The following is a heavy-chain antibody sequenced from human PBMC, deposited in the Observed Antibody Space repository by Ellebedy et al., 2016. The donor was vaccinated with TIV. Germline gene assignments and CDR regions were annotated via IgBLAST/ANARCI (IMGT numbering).Heavy chain of an antibody. Sequence: GESLKISXAASGFTFSSHWVHWVRKAPGKGLVWVSRIKSDGTTTYADSVKGRFTISRDNAKNTVYLQMNSLRVEDTAVYYCAVMTVGWGQGTLVTVYS. CDR2: IKSDGTT. V-gene: IGHV3-74*01. CDR3: AVMTVG. CDR1: GFTFSSHW. D-gene: IGHD3-22*01. J-gene: IGHJ4*02.